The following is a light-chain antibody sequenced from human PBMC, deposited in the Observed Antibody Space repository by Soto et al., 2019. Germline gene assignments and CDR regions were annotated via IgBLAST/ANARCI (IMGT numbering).Light chain of an antibody. Sequence: QSALTQPASVSGSPGQSITISCTGTSSDVGGYNYVFWYQQHPGKAPKLMIYEVSNRPSGVSSRFSGSKSGNTASLTISGLQAEDEADYYCCSYTSSTNYVFGAGTKVTVL. CDR3: CSYTSSTNYV. CDR1: SSDVGGYNY. CDR2: EVS. J-gene: IGLJ1*01. V-gene: IGLV2-14*01.